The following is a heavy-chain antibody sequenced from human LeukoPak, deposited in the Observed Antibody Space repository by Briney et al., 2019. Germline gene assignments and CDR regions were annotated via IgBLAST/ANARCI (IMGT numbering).Heavy chain of an antibody. CDR1: GGTFSNYA. J-gene: IGHJ2*01. CDR2: IIPIFGTA. CDR3: ARVRGSHWYFDL. V-gene: IGHV1-69*05. D-gene: IGHD6-19*01. Sequence: GASVKVSCKASGGTFSNYAISWVRQAPGQGFEWMGGIIPIFGTANYAQKFQGRVTITTDESTSTAYMELSSLRSEDTAVYYCARVRGSHWYFDLWGRGTLVTVSS.